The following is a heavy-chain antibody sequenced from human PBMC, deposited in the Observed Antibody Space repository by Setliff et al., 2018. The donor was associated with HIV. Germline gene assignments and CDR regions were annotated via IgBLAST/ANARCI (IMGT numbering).Heavy chain of an antibody. J-gene: IGHJ3*02. CDR3: AREDGSYDGGRGAFEI. V-gene: IGHV1-69*06. CDR2: IIPVFGTA. D-gene: IGHD1-26*01. Sequence: SVKVSCKASGGTFSSYAISWVRQAPGQGLEWMGGIIPVFGTANYAQKFQGRVTIIADKSTSTAYMELSSLRSEDTAVYYCAREDGSYDGGRGAFEIWGQGTMVTVSS. CDR1: GGTFSSYA.